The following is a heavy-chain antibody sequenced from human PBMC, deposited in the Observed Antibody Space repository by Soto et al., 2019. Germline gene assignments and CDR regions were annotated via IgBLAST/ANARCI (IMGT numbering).Heavy chain of an antibody. D-gene: IGHD3-10*01. CDR2: ISYDGNTK. Sequence: GGSLRLSCTASGFTFSSYAMHWVRLAPGKGLEWVAVISYDGNTKSFAHSVRGRFSISRDDYESTLYLHMNSLRAEDTAVYYCAKTRGYHYGNYAFDLWGQGTKVTVSS. CDR1: GFTFSSYA. V-gene: IGHV3-30-3*01. J-gene: IGHJ3*01. CDR3: AKTRGYHYGNYAFDL.